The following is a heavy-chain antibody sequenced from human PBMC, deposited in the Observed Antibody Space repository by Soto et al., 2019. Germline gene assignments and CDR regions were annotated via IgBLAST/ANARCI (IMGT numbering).Heavy chain of an antibody. CDR2: INPNSGGT. J-gene: IGHJ3*02. D-gene: IGHD1-7*01. CDR3: ARARDNWNYKPDAFDI. V-gene: IGHV1-2*04. CDR1: GYTFTGYY. Sequence: ASVKVSCXASGYTFTGYYIHWVRQAPGQGLEWMGWINPNSGGTNYAQKFQGWVTMTRDTSISTAYMELSRLRSDDTAVYYCARARDNWNYKPDAFDIWGQGTMVTVSS.